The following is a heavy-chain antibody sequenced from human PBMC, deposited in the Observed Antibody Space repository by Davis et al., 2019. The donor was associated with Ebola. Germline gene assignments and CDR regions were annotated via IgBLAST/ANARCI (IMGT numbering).Heavy chain of an antibody. J-gene: IGHJ4*02. Sequence: ASVKVSCKASGFTFSNYVMTWVRQAPGQGLESMGRISAYTGNADYAQKLQGRVTMTEDTFTNTAYMELSRLTSEDTAVYYCSPDPVLTGKYVWGQGTLVIVSS. CDR3: SPDPVLTGKYV. CDR2: ISAYTGNA. CDR1: GFTFSNYV. D-gene: IGHD4/OR15-4a*01. V-gene: IGHV1-18*01.